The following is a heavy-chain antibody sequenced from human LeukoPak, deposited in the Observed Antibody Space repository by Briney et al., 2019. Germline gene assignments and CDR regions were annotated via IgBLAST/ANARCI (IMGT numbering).Heavy chain of an antibody. CDR2: ISGSGGRT. V-gene: IGHV3-23*01. Sequence: GGSLRLSCAASGFTFSSYAMSWVRQAPGKGLEWVSTISGSGGRTYYAVSVKGRFTISRDTSKNTLYLQMNSLRAEDTAVYYCANGGSGYYYELGVEYFQHWGQGTLVTVSS. CDR1: GFTFSSYA. J-gene: IGHJ1*01. D-gene: IGHD3-22*01. CDR3: ANGGSGYYYELGVEYFQH.